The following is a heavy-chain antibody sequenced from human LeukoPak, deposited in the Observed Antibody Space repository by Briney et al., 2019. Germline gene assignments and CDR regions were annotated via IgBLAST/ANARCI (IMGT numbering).Heavy chain of an antibody. CDR2: INYNSGGT. D-gene: IGHD5-18*01. CDR3: ARSGYQYGLDV. CDR1: GYTFSGYY. V-gene: IGHV1-2*02. Sequence: ASVKVSCKASGYTFSGYYMHWVRQAPGQGLEWMGWINYNSGGTNYAQKFQGRVTMTRHTSISTLYMEVSRLTSDDTAVYYCARSGYQYGLDVWGQGTTVTVSS. J-gene: IGHJ6*02.